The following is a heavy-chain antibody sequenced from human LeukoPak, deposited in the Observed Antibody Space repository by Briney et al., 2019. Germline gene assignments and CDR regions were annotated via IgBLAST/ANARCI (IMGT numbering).Heavy chain of an antibody. Sequence: SETLSLTCTVSGGSISSYDWSWIRQPAGKGLEWIGRIYTSGSTNYNPSLKSRVTMSVDTSKNQFSLKLSSVTAADTAVYYCARATAGGNWNSHDWYFDLWGRGTLVTVSS. D-gene: IGHD1-7*01. CDR3: ARATAGGNWNSHDWYFDL. CDR2: IYTSGST. V-gene: IGHV4-4*07. J-gene: IGHJ2*01. CDR1: GGSISSYD.